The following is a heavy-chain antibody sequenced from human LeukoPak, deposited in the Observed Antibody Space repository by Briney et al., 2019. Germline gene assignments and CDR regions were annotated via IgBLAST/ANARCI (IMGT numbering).Heavy chain of an antibody. CDR1: GFTFSSYA. Sequence: PGGSLRLSCAASGFTFSSYAMSWVRQAPGKGLEWVSGISGSGDGTYYADSVKGRFTISRDNSKNTLYLQMSSLRAEDTAVYYCAKDRSYGLQPLYFFDYWGQGTLVTVSS. V-gene: IGHV3-23*01. D-gene: IGHD5-18*01. J-gene: IGHJ4*02. CDR3: AKDRSYGLQPLYFFDY. CDR2: ISGSGDGT.